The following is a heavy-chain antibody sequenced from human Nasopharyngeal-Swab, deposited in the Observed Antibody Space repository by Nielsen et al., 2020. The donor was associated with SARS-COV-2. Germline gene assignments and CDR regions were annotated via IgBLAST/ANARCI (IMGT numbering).Heavy chain of an antibody. CDR2: IRSGSGSFT. Sequence: GGSLRLSCAASRFTFSDYYMSWVRQAPGKVLEWVSYIRSGSGSFTNSADSVKGRFTISRDNARTSLYLQMNNLRVDDTAVYFCARMGGGTNFDVWGQGTLVTVSS. D-gene: IGHD2-15*01. CDR3: ARMGGGTNFDV. V-gene: IGHV3-11*03. J-gene: IGHJ4*02. CDR1: RFTFSDYY.